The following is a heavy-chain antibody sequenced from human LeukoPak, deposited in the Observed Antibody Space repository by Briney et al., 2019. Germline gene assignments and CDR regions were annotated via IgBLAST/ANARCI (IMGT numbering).Heavy chain of an antibody. CDR1: GFDFNTFG. Sequence: GGSLRLSCVASGFDFNTFGMHWVRQAPDTGLEWVAVISWDGSDKYYADSVKGRFTISRDNSKNTLYLQMDSLRSEDTGVYYCVRQAQEDYWGQGTLVTVSS. CDR2: ISWDGSDK. J-gene: IGHJ4*02. CDR3: VRQAQEDY. V-gene: IGHV3-30*03.